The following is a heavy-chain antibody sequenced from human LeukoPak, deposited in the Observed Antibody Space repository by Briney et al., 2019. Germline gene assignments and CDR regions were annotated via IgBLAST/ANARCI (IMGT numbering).Heavy chain of an antibody. CDR3: ARIAVAGYSWFDY. V-gene: IGHV5-51*01. J-gene: IGHJ4*02. D-gene: IGHD6-19*01. CDR2: IYPGDSDS. CDR1: GYRFTSYW. Sequence: ESLNFSGKGSGYRFTSYWIGWVRQMPGKGLEWMGIIYPGDSDSRYSPSFQGQVTISADKSISTAYLQWSSLKASDTAMYYCARIAVAGYSWFDYWGQGTLVTVSS.